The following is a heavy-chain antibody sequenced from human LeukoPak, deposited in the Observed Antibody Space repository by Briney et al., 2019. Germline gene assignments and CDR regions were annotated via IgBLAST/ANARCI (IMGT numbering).Heavy chain of an antibody. D-gene: IGHD2-2*01. J-gene: IGHJ4*02. CDR2: MNPNSGNT. CDR1: GYTFTSYD. CDR3: AREDCSSTSCPLDY. V-gene: IGHV1-8*03. Sequence: ASVKVSCKASGYTFTSYDINWVRQATGQGLEWMGWMNPNSGNTGYAQKFQGRVTITRNTSISTAYMELSSLRSEDTAVYYCAREDCSSTSCPLDYWGQGTLVTVSS.